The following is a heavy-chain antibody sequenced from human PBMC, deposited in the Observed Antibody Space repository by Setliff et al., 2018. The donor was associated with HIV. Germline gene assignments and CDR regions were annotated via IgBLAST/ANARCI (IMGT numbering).Heavy chain of an antibody. D-gene: IGHD1-1*01. CDR1: GYMFGPYG. Sequence: GASVKVSCKASGYMFGPYGFSWVRQVPGQRPEWMGWITDDNRDTHSARNFQGRITLTTDISSTTAYMELGSLTSDDTAVYYCVRDEKRAAGGTLYYFDLWGQGTPVTVSS. J-gene: IGHJ4*02. V-gene: IGHV1-18*01. CDR3: VRDEKRAAGGTLYYFDL. CDR2: ITDDNRDT.